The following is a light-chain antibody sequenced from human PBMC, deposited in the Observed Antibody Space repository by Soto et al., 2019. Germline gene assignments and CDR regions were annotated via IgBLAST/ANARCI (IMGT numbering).Light chain of an antibody. J-gene: IGLJ1*01. CDR1: SSDIGAYDY. V-gene: IGLV2-14*01. CDR2: EVN. CDR3: FSFTTTSTHV. Sequence: QSALTQPASLSGSPGQSITISCTGTSSDIGAYDYVSWFQQHPGKAPKLMLSEVNNRPSGVSNRFSGSKSGNTAYLTISGLQVEDEAEYFGFSFTTTSTHVFGPGTKLAVL.